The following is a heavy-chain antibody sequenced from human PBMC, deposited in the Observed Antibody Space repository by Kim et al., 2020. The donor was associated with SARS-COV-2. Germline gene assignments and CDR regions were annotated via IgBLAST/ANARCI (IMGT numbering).Heavy chain of an antibody. J-gene: IGHJ5*01. CDR3: SRRFSMVHLGSSYPRNW. CDR2: VSHSGNN. V-gene: IGHV4-59*08. D-gene: IGHD3-10*01. CDR1: GDSITHYF. Sequence: SETLSLTCTVSGDSITHYFWNWIRQSPGNGLEWIGHVSHSGNNVYNPSFERLVTLFMDTAKNQFSLNLRSVTDADTAVYYCSRRFSMVHLGSSYPRNW.